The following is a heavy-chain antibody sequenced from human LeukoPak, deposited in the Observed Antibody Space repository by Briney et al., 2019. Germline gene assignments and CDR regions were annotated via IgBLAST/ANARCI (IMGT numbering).Heavy chain of an antibody. D-gene: IGHD6-13*01. Sequence: SQTLSLTCAISGDSVSSNSAAWNWIRQSPSGGLEWLGRTYYRSKWYNDYAVSVKSRITINPDTSKNQFSLQLNSVTPEDTAVYYCARDRGYSAPPHYYYMDVWGKGTTVTVSS. CDR1: GDSVSSNSAA. V-gene: IGHV6-1*01. CDR3: ARDRGYSAPPHYYYMDV. CDR2: TYYRSKWYN. J-gene: IGHJ6*03.